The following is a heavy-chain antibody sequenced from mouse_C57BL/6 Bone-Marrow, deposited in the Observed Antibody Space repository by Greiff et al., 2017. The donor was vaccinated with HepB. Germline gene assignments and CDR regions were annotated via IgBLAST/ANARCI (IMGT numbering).Heavy chain of an antibody. D-gene: IGHD1-1*01. V-gene: IGHV3-6*01. Sequence: DVKLQESGPGLVKPSQSLSLTCSVTGYSITSGYYWNWIRQFPGNKLEWMGYISYDGSNNYNPSLKNRISITRDTSKNQFFLKLNSVTTEDTATYYCARVEDGSSLYYAMDYWGQGTSVTVSS. CDR3: ARVEDGSSLYYAMDY. CDR2: ISYDGSN. J-gene: IGHJ4*01. CDR1: GYSITSGYY.